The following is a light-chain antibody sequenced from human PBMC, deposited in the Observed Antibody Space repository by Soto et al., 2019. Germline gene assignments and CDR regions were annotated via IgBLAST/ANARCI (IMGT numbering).Light chain of an antibody. Sequence: DIQLTQSPSFLSASVRDRVTITCRASQGISSFLAWYQQKPGKAPKLLIYAASTLQSGVPSRFSGSGSGTEFTLTISSLQPEDFATYYCQQLNRYPFTFGPGTTVDI. CDR3: QQLNRYPFT. CDR1: QGISSF. J-gene: IGKJ3*01. CDR2: AAS. V-gene: IGKV1-9*01.